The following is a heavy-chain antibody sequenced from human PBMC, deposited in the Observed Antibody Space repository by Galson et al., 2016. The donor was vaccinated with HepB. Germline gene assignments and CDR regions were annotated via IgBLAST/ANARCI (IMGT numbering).Heavy chain of an antibody. V-gene: IGHV3-11*04. CDR1: GFTFSDYY. Sequence: SLRLSCAASGFTFSDYYMSWIRQAPGKGLEWLSYISSSRRTIHYADSVKGRFTISRDNAKNSLYLQMDSLRAEDTAVYYCARDGDTAMLTANYYFDYWGQRTLVTVSS. CDR3: ARDGDTAMLTANYYFDY. D-gene: IGHD5-18*01. CDR2: ISSSRRTI. J-gene: IGHJ4*02.